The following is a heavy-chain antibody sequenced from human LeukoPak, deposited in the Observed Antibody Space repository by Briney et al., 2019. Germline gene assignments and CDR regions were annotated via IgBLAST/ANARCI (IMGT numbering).Heavy chain of an antibody. CDR3: ARDNGVVVVAATGVDY. CDR2: ISYDGSNK. V-gene: IGHV3-30-3*01. D-gene: IGHD2-15*01. J-gene: IGHJ4*02. CDR1: GFTFSSYA. Sequence: PGRSLRLSCAASGFTFSSYAMHWVRQAPGKGLEWVAVISYDGSNKYYADSVKGRFTISRDNSKNTLYLQMNSLRAEDTAVYYCARDNGVVVVAATGVDYWGQGTLVTVSS.